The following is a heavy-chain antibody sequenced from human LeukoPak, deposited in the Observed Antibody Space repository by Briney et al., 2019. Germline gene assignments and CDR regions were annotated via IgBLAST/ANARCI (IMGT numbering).Heavy chain of an antibody. CDR3: ARQRLGMGQNRVDY. CDR1: GGSVSSSSYY. V-gene: IGHV4-39*01. Sequence: SETLSLTCTVSGGSVSSSSYYWGWIRQPPGKGLEWIGSIYYSGSTYYNPSLKSRVTISVDTSKNQFSLKLSSVTAADTAVYYCARQRLGMGQNRVDYWGQGTLVTVSS. D-gene: IGHD7-27*01. CDR2: IYYSGST. J-gene: IGHJ4*02.